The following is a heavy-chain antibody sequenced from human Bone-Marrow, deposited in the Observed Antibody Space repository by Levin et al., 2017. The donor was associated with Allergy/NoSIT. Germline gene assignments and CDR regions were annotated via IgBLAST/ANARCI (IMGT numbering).Heavy chain of an antibody. D-gene: IGHD6-19*01. Sequence: ASVKVSCKASGYTFTSYGISWVRQAPGQGLEWMGWISAYNGNTNYAQKLQGRVTMTTDTSTSTAYMELRSLRSDDTAVYYCARAPGSGWYVQDNWFDPWGQGTLVTVSS. CDR3: ARAPGSGWYVQDNWFDP. V-gene: IGHV1-18*01. CDR2: ISAYNGNT. CDR1: GYTFTSYG. J-gene: IGHJ5*02.